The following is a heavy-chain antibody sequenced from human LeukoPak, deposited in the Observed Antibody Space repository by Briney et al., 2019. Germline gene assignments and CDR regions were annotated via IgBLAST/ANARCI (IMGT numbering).Heavy chain of an antibody. Sequence: GGSLRLSCAASGFTFSSYGMHWVRQAPGKGLEWVAVISFDASNKYYADCVKGRFTISRDNSKNTLYLQMNSLRAEDTAVYYCAKDVDPFGSGSYVEGFDYWGQGTLVTVSS. J-gene: IGHJ4*02. CDR1: GFTFSSYG. V-gene: IGHV3-30*18. CDR3: AKDVDPFGSGSYVEGFDY. D-gene: IGHD3-10*01. CDR2: ISFDASNK.